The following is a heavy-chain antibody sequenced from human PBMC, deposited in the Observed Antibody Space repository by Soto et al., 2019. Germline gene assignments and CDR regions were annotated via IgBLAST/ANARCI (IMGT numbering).Heavy chain of an antibody. CDR1: GFTFSIYA. D-gene: IGHD6-19*01. CDR3: ARDAVPGNGDYDWFDP. Sequence: GGSLRLSCATSGFTFSIYAMSWVRQAPGGGLEWVSTIGGGETYYADSVRGRFTISRDDSNSAMFLVMNSLRVEDTAIYYCARDAVPGNGDYDWFDPWGQGTLVTVSS. CDR2: IGGGET. V-gene: IGHV3-23*01. J-gene: IGHJ5*02.